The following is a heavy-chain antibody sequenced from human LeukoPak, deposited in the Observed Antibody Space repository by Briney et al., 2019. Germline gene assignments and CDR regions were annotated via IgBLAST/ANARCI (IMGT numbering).Heavy chain of an antibody. CDR1: GFTFSNYW. D-gene: IGHD3-3*01. CDR2: INQDGSEE. CDR3: ARDRLPKGITIFGVVTA. J-gene: IGHJ5*02. V-gene: IGHV3-7*01. Sequence: GGSLRLSCAASGFTFSNYWMSWVRQAPGKGLEWVAHINQDGSEEHYMDSVKARFIISRDNAKNSLSLQMDSLRAEDTAVYYCARDRLPKGITIFGVVTAWGQGTLVTVSS.